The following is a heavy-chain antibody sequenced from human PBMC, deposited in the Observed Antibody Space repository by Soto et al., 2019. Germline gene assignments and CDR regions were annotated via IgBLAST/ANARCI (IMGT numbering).Heavy chain of an antibody. CDR2: IYFSGSGTS. CDR3: ARPRYSFGTSGYYTFDS. D-gene: IGHD3-3*01. Sequence: PSDTLSLTRSVSGDFISNTTYYWAWVGQGPGKDLEWVGSIYFSGSGTSHYNPTLKSRVTISVDTSKNPLSLNLTSVTAADTAVYYCARPRYSFGTSGYYTFDSWGQGTLVTVSS. CDR1: GDFISNTTYY. V-gene: IGHV4-39*01. J-gene: IGHJ5*01.